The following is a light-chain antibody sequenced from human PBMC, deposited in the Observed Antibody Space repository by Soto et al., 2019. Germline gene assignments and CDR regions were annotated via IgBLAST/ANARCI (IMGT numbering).Light chain of an antibody. Sequence: QCVRTRPASGSRSPGEASNISCTGTSSDVGGYNYVSWYQQHPGKAPKLMIYDVSNRPSGFSNRFSGSKSGNTTSLTISGLQAEDEADYCCSSYTSSSTLYVSRTGTKVPVL. J-gene: IGLJ1*01. CDR1: SSDVGGYNY. V-gene: IGLV2-14*01. CDR3: SSYTSSSTLYV. CDR2: DVS.